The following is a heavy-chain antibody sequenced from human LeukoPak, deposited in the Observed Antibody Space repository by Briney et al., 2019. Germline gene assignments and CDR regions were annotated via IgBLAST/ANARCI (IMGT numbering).Heavy chain of an antibody. J-gene: IGHJ4*02. D-gene: IGHD6-13*01. V-gene: IGHV3-7*03. CDR1: GFTFRNYW. CDR3: ARHPNSNWDY. CDR2: INEGGNEK. Sequence: PGGSLRLSCAASGFTFRNYWMSWVRQVPGKGLEWVVNINEGGNEKNYVDSVKGRSTASRDNAQNSLYLQMNSLRVEDTAVYYCARHPNSNWDYWGQGTLVTVSS.